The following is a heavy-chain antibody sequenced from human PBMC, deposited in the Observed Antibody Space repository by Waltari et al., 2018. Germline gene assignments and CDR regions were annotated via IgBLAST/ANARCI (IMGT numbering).Heavy chain of an antibody. D-gene: IGHD1-1*01. CDR2: ISSSSSYI. CDR3: ARGESGNWNDGGGDY. J-gene: IGHJ4*02. Sequence: EVQLVESGGGLVKPGGSLRLSCAASGFTFSSYSMNWVRQAPGKGVEWVSSISSSSSYIYYADSVKGRFTISRDNAKNSLYLQMNSLRAEDTAVYYCARGESGNWNDGGGDYWGQGTLVTVSS. CDR1: GFTFSSYS. V-gene: IGHV3-21*01.